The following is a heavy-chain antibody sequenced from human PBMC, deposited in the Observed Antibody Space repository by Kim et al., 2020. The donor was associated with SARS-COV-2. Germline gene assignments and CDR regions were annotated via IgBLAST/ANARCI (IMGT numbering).Heavy chain of an antibody. D-gene: IGHD3-10*01. J-gene: IGHJ6*02. Sequence: ASVKVSCKASGYTFTSYGISWVRQAPGQGLEWMGWISAYNGNTNYAQKLQGRVTMTTDTSTSTAYMELRSLRSDDTAVYYCARDQYWYGSGSYPIIYYGMDVWGQGTTVTVSS. CDR3: ARDQYWYGSGSYPIIYYGMDV. CDR2: ISAYNGNT. V-gene: IGHV1-18*01. CDR1: GYTFTSYG.